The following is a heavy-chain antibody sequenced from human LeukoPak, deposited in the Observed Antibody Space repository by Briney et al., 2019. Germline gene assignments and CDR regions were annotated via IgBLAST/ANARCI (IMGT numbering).Heavy chain of an antibody. CDR1: GGSISSHY. Sequence: SETLSLTCTVSGGSISSHYWSWIRQPPGKGLEWIGYIYYSGSTNYNPSLKSRVTISVDTSKNQFSLKLSSVTAADTAVYYCARDRAGDRYNYVPFDYWRQGTLVTVSP. D-gene: IGHD5-24*01. CDR3: ARDRAGDRYNYVPFDY. CDR2: IYYSGST. V-gene: IGHV4-59*11. J-gene: IGHJ4*02.